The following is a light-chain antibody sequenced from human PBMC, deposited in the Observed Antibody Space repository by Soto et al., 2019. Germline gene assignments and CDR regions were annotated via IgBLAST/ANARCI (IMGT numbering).Light chain of an antibody. CDR1: QSVSSN. CDR2: NPS. Sequence: EIVMTQSPATLSVSPGESATLSCRASQSVSSNLAWYQQKPGQAPKLLMYNPSTRATGIPARFSASGSGTEFTLTISRRQSEDFAIYYCHQYDNWPLTFGGGTKGEIK. CDR3: HQYDNWPLT. J-gene: IGKJ4*01. V-gene: IGKV3-15*01.